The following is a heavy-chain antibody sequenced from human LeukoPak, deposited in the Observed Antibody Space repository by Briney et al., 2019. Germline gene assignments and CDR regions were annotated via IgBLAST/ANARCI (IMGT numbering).Heavy chain of an antibody. CDR3: AKVRMVRGVIPHYFDY. Sequence: GGSLRLSCAASGFTFSSYWMSWVRQAPGKGLEWVANIKQDGSEKYYVDSVKGRFTISRDNSKNTLYLQMNSLRAEDTAVHYCAKVRMVRGVIPHYFDYWGQGTLVTVSS. CDR1: GFTFSSYW. D-gene: IGHD3-10*01. V-gene: IGHV3-7*03. J-gene: IGHJ4*02. CDR2: IKQDGSEK.